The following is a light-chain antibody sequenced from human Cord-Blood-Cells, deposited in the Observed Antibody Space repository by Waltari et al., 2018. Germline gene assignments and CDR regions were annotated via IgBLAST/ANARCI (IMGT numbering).Light chain of an antibody. Sequence: DIPMTQSPSSLSASVRDRFTITCQASQDICNYLNWYQQKPGKAPKLLIYDASNLETGVPSRFSGSGSGTDFTFTISSLQPEDIATYYCQQYDNLPFTFGGGTKVEIK. CDR3: QQYDNLPFT. CDR1: QDICNY. J-gene: IGKJ4*01. CDR2: DAS. V-gene: IGKV1-33*01.